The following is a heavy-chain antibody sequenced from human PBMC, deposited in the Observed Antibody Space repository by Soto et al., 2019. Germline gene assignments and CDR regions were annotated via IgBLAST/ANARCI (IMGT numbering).Heavy chain of an antibody. V-gene: IGHV3-7*03. J-gene: IGHJ5*02. CDR1: GFSSSSYW. Sequence: EVQLVESGGDLVQPGGSLRLSGAASGFSSSSYWMTWVRQAPEKGLEWVANIKQDGREKYYVASVKGRFTISRDNGKNLLYLQMDSLTPDDTAVYYCAGDGVRNGAYNGWLDPWGQGTLVTVSS. CDR3: AGDGVRNGAYNGWLDP. D-gene: IGHD3-16*01. CDR2: IKQDGREK.